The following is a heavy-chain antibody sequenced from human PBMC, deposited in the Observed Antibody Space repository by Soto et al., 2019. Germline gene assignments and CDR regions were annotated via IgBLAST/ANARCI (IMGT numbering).Heavy chain of an antibody. Sequence: EVQLVESGGGLVQPGGSLRLSCAASGFTFSSYWMSWVRQAPGKGLEWVANIKQDGSEKYYVDSVKGRFTISRDNAKNSLYLQTNRLSAEATAVYYCAGVRTPFKYYFDYWGQGTLVTVSS. CDR2: IKQDGSEK. J-gene: IGHJ4*02. CDR3: AGVRTPFKYYFDY. V-gene: IGHV3-7*01. CDR1: GFTFSSYW.